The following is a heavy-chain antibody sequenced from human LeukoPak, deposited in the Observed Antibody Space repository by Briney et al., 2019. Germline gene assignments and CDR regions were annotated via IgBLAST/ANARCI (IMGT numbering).Heavy chain of an antibody. CDR2: IFDNGTI. Sequence: SETLSLACTVSGASISSSNHFWGWIRQPPGKGLEWIGTIFDNGTIYYSQSLKGRVTISVDTSMNQFFMNLKSLTAADTAVYYCAYNASYDLFEFWGQGTLVTVSS. D-gene: IGHD3-10*01. J-gene: IGHJ4*02. CDR1: GASISSSNHF. CDR3: AYNASYDLFEF. V-gene: IGHV4-39*01.